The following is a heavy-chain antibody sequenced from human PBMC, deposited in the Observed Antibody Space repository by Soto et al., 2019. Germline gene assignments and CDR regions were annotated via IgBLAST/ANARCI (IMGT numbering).Heavy chain of an antibody. Sequence: SVKVSCKASGYTFGNNDISWVRQATGQGLEWLGWMNPNSGNTGYAQKFQGRVSMTRNTSITTAYLELSSLRSDDTAIYYCARMATSGTLNWFDPWGQGTLVTVSS. CDR1: GYTFGNND. J-gene: IGHJ5*02. CDR3: ARMATSGTLNWFDP. CDR2: MNPNSGNT. V-gene: IGHV1-8*01.